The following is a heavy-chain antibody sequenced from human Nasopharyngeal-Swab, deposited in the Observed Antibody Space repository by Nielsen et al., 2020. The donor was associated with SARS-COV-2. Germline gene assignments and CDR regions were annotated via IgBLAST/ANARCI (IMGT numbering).Heavy chain of an antibody. D-gene: IGHD3-22*01. J-gene: IGHJ4*01. V-gene: IGHV1-69*01. Sequence: WVRQAPGQGLEWMGGIIPIFGTANYAQKFQGRVTITADESTSTAYMELSSLRSEDTAVYYCARLSYYYDSSGHDDPYFDYWGPRTLFPLSS. CDR2: IIPIFGTA. CDR3: ARLSYYYDSSGHDDPYFDY.